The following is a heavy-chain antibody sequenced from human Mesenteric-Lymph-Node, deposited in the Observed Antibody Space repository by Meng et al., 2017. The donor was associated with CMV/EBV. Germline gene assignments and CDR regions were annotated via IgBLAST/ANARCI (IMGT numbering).Heavy chain of an antibody. CDR3: AKNWDHYDSSGPVDY. Sequence: GESLKISCAASGFTFATYAMSWVRQAPGKGLEWVSGISGSGGSGVNTYYADFVRGRFTISRDNVKNEVYLQMNSLRAEDTAVYYCAKNWDHYDSSGPVDYWGQGTLVTVSS. J-gene: IGHJ4*02. V-gene: IGHV3-23*01. D-gene: IGHD3-22*01. CDR1: GFTFATYA. CDR2: ISGSGGSGVNT.